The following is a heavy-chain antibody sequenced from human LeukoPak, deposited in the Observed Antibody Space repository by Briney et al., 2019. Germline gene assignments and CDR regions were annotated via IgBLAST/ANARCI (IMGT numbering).Heavy chain of an antibody. D-gene: IGHD5-12*01. Sequence: GGSLRLSCEASGFSFSGYAMSWVRQAPGKGLDWVSGVSVSGVNTYYADSVKGRFTISRDNSKNTLYLQTNSLRAEDTAVYYCARDPTQWLRYGYFDYWGQGILVTVSS. CDR3: ARDPTQWLRYGYFDY. J-gene: IGHJ4*02. V-gene: IGHV3-23*01. CDR1: GFSFSGYA. CDR2: VSVSGVNT.